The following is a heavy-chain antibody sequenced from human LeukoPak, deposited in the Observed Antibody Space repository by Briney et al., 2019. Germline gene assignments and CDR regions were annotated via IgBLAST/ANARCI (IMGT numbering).Heavy chain of an antibody. Sequence: GESLNISCKASGYSFTTYWIGWVRQMPGKGLEWMGIIYPGDSDTRYTPSFQGQVTISVDKSISTAYLQWRSLKASDTATYYCARHKNADSWGQGTLVTVSS. J-gene: IGHJ4*02. CDR3: ARHKNADS. V-gene: IGHV5-51*01. CDR2: IYPGDSDT. CDR1: GYSFTTYW.